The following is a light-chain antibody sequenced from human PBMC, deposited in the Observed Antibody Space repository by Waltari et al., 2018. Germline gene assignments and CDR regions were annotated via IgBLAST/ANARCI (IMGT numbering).Light chain of an antibody. Sequence: QSALTQPRSVSGSPGQSVTISCTGTSSDVGGYNHVSWYQQHPGKAPKLMIYDVSKRPSGVPDRFSCSKSGNTASLTISGLQAEDEADYYCCSYAGSYTYVFGTGTKVTVL. CDR3: CSYAGSYTYV. CDR2: DVS. CDR1: SSDVGGYNH. J-gene: IGLJ1*01. V-gene: IGLV2-11*01.